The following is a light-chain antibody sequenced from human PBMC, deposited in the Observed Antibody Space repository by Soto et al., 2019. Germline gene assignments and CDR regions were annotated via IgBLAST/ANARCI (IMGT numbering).Light chain of an antibody. CDR1: QSISSW. CDR3: QQYDSYPRT. V-gene: IGKV1-5*01. CDR2: DAS. J-gene: IGKJ1*01. Sequence: DIQMTQSPSTLSASVGDRVTITCRASQSISSWLAWYQQKPGKAPKLLIYDASNLQSGVPSRFSGSGSGTEFSLTISSLQPDDFATYYCQQYDSYPRTFGQGAKVEIK.